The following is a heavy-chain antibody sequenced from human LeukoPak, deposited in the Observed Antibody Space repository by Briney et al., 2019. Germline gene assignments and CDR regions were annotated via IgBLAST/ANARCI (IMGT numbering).Heavy chain of an antibody. CDR1: GGSISSSSYY. D-gene: IGHD3-22*01. Sequence: SETLSLTCTVSGGSISSSSYYWGWIRQPPGKGLEWIGSIYYSGSTYYNPSLKSRVTISVNTPNNQLSLTLSSVTAADKDVYSCAGAPDDYYDSSGYYYAGNAFDIWGRGTMVTVSS. V-gene: IGHV4-39*01. CDR3: AGAPDDYYDSSGYYYAGNAFDI. CDR2: IYYSGST. J-gene: IGHJ3*02.